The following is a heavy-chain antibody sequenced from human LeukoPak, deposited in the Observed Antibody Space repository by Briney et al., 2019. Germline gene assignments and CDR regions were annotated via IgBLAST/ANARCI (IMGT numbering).Heavy chain of an antibody. Sequence: SETLSLTCTVSGGSISSSSYYWGWIRQPPGKGLEWIGSIYYSGSTYYNPSLKSRVTISVDTSKNQFSLKLSSVTAADTAVYYCARQTGPPDWLLPKARKPENYLDYWGQGTLVTVSS. CDR3: ARQTGPPDWLLPKARKPENYLDY. D-gene: IGHD3-9*01. J-gene: IGHJ4*02. V-gene: IGHV4-39*01. CDR2: IYYSGST. CDR1: GGSISSSSYY.